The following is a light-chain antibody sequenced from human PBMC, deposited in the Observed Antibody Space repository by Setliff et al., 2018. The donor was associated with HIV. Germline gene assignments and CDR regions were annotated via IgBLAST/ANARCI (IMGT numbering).Light chain of an antibody. J-gene: IGLJ2*01. Sequence: QSVLTQPASVSGSPGQSITISCSGTSSDVGSYNFVSWYQQHPGKAPQLIIYEVSNRPSGVPDRFSGSKSGNTASLTISGLQADDEADYYCSSYTSSSGGVFGGGTKSPS. CDR3: SSYTSSSGGV. CDR2: EVS. CDR1: SSDVGSYNF. V-gene: IGLV2-14*01.